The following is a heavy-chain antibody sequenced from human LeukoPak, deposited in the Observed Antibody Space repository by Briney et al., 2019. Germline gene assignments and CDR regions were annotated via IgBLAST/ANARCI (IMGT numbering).Heavy chain of an antibody. Sequence: SETLSLTCAVSGGSISSGGYSWSWIRQPPGKGLEWIGEINHSGSTNYNPSLKSRVTISVDTSKNQFSLKLSSVTAADTAVYYCARGYYGSGDWGQGTLVTVSS. CDR1: GGSISSGGYS. CDR2: INHSGST. J-gene: IGHJ4*02. D-gene: IGHD3-10*01. V-gene: IGHV4-34*01. CDR3: ARGYYGSGD.